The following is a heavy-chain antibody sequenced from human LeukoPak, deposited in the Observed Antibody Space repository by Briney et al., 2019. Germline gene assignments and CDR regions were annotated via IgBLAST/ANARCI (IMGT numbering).Heavy chain of an antibody. J-gene: IGHJ5*02. V-gene: IGHV3-48*03. CDR3: ARDEGGWFDP. Sequence: GGSLRLSCAASGFTFSRYEMNWVRQAPGKGLEWVSYISSSGSTIYYADSVKGRFTISRDNAKNSLYLQMNSLRAEDTAVYYLARDEGGWFDPWGQGTLVTVSS. CDR2: ISSSGSTI. CDR1: GFTFSRYE.